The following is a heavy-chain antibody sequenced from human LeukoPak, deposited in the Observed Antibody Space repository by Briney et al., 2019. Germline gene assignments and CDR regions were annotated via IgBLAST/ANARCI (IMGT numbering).Heavy chain of an antibody. D-gene: IGHD6-19*01. CDR1: GGSISSYY. J-gene: IGHJ5*02. Sequence: SETLSLTCTVSGGSISSYYWSWIRQPPGKGLEWIGYIYYSGSTNYSPSLKSRVTISVDTSKNQFSLKLSSVTAADTAVYYCARTGQWLATNWFDPWGQGTLVTVSS. CDR2: IYYSGST. V-gene: IGHV4-59*01. CDR3: ARTGQWLATNWFDP.